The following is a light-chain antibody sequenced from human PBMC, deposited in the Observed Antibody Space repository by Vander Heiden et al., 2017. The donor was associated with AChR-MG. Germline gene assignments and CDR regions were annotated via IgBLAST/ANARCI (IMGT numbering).Light chain of an antibody. CDR1: SASMASNY. Sequence: FMLTHPHSVSESPGKTVTISCTGSSASMASNYGQWYQQRPGGAPTTVIYEDNQRPSGVPDRFSGSIDSSSNSAALTISGLKNEDEADYYCESYDSSNQGVFGGGTKLTVL. V-gene: IGLV6-57*02. CDR2: EDN. J-gene: IGLJ3*02. CDR3: ESYDSSNQGV.